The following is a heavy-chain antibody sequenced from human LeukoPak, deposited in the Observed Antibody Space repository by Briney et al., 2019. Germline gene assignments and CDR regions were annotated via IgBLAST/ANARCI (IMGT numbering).Heavy chain of an antibody. CDR3: AKDSHDSSGYNDY. CDR1: GFTFSDNY. D-gene: IGHD3-22*01. V-gene: IGHV3-11*01. Sequence: GGSLRLSCAASGFTFSDNYMTWVRQAPGKGLEWLSYISGNGGVIQYADSVKGRFTISRDNAKNTLYLQMNSLRAEDTAVYYCAKDSHDSSGYNDYWGQGTLVTVSS. J-gene: IGHJ4*02. CDR2: ISGNGGVI.